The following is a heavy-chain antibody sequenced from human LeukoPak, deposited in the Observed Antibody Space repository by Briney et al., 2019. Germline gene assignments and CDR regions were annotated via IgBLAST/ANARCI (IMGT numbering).Heavy chain of an antibody. CDR2: ISGSGGSP. J-gene: IGHJ5*02. V-gene: IGHV3-23*01. CDR3: AKVSFDVVVVAATHGWFDP. D-gene: IGHD2-15*01. CDR1: GGSISNYY. Sequence: PSETLSLTCTVSGGSISNYYWSWIRQPPGKGLEWVSAISGSGGSPYYADSVKGRFTISRDNSKNTLYLQMNSLRAEDTAVYYCAKVSFDVVVVAATHGWFDPWGQGTLVTVSS.